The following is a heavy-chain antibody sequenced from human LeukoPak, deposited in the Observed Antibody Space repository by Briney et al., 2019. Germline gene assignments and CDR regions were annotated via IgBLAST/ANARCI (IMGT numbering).Heavy chain of an antibody. D-gene: IGHD5-18*01. CDR2: ISSSSGYI. Sequence: GGSLRLSCAASGFTFSTYSMNWVRQAPGKGLEWVSSISSSSGYIYYADSVKGRFTISRDNAKNSLFLQMNSLRAEDTAVYYCARVRFMRGMVRDAFDFWGQGTVVTVS. CDR3: ARVRFMRGMVRDAFDF. J-gene: IGHJ3*01. CDR1: GFTFSTYS. V-gene: IGHV3-21*01.